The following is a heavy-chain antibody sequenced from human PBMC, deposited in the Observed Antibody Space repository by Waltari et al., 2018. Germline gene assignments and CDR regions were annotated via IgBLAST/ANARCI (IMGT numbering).Heavy chain of an antibody. Sequence: EVQLVESGGGLVQPGGSLRLSCAASGFTFSKFWMSWVRQAPGKGLEWVGNIYQDGSVTNYVDSVKGRFTTSRDNARNSLYLQMNSLRADDTAVYYCVRDDDGGMGAVWGQGTTVTVSS. CDR3: VRDDDGGMGAV. J-gene: IGHJ6*02. CDR1: GFTFSKFW. V-gene: IGHV3-7*01. D-gene: IGHD3-16*01. CDR2: IYQDGSVT.